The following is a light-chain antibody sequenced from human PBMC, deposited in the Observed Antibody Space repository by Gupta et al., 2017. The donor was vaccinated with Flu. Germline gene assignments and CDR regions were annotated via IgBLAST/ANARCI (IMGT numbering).Light chain of an antibody. J-gene: IGKJ1*01. CDR3: MQGSRWPWA. Sequence: DVVMTQSPLSLPVTLGQPASISCRSSQSLVYRDGNIYLHWFQQRPGQSPRRLIYQVSHRESGVPDRFSGSGSGTDFTLKISRVEAEDVGVYYCMQGSRWPWAFGQGTKVEIK. V-gene: IGKV2-30*01. CDR2: QVS. CDR1: QSLVYRDGNIY.